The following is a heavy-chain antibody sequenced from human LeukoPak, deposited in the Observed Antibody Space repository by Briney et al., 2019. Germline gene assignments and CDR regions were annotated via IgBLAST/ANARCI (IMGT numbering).Heavy chain of an antibody. Sequence: GGSLRLSCAASGFTFSSYGMHWVRQAPGKGLEWVAFIRYDGSNKYYADSVKGRFTISRDNSKNTLYLQMNSLRAEDTAVYYCAREPYYYDSSGYSVGDYWGQGTLVTVSS. CDR2: IRYDGSNK. V-gene: IGHV3-30*02. CDR1: GFTFSSYG. CDR3: AREPYYYDSSGYSVGDY. J-gene: IGHJ4*02. D-gene: IGHD3-22*01.